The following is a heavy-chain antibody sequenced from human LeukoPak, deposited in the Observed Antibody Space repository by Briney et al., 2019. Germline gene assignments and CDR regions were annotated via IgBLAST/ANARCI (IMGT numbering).Heavy chain of an antibody. J-gene: IGHJ6*04. D-gene: IGHD3-10*02. CDR3: AELGITMIGGV. Sequence: GGSLRLSCAASGFTFSSYEMNSVRQAPGKGLEWVSYISISGSTIYYADSVRGRFTISRDNAKNSLYLQMKSLRAEDTAVYYCAELGITMIGGVWGKGTTATISS. V-gene: IGHV3-48*03. CDR1: GFTFSSYE. CDR2: ISISGSTI.